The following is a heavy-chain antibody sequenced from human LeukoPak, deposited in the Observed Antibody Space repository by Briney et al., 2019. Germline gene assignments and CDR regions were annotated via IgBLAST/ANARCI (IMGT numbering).Heavy chain of an antibody. Sequence: SETLSLTCVSGGSISSGSYYWGWIRQPPGKGLEWIGSITYSGTTYYNPSLKSRVTISVNTSKNQFSLKLTSMTAADTAVYYCARAREGATPLRAFDFWGQGTMVTVSS. V-gene: IGHV4-39*07. CDR3: ARAREGATPLRAFDF. D-gene: IGHD1-26*01. CDR1: GGSISSGSYY. J-gene: IGHJ3*01. CDR2: ITYSGTT.